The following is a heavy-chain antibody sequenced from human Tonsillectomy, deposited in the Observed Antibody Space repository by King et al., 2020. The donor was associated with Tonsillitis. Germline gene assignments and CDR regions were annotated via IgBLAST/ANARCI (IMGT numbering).Heavy chain of an antibody. J-gene: IGHJ4*02. CDR2: IDPSDGTT. Sequence: LVQSGAEVKKPGASVRVSCKASGYTFTTYYLHWVRQAPGQGIEWMGVIDPSDGTTSYAQKFQGRVTMTRDTSTSTVYMELSSLRSEDTAVYYCARGLTHCGGDCYAYWGQGTLVTVSS. CDR1: GYTFTTYY. CDR3: ARGLTHCGGDCYAY. V-gene: IGHV1-46*03. D-gene: IGHD2-21*02.